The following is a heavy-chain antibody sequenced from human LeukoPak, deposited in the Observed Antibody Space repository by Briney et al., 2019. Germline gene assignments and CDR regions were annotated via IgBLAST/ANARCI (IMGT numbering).Heavy chain of an antibody. D-gene: IGHD2-15*01. J-gene: IGHJ4*02. Sequence: GGSLRLSCAASGFTFSSYAMSWVRQAPGKGLEWVSAISGSGGSTYYADSVKGRFTISRDNAKNSLYLQMNSLRVEDTAVYYYAILPLTARLHFEYRGQGTLVTVSS. CDR2: ISGSGGST. V-gene: IGHV3-23*01. CDR3: AILPLTARLHFEY. CDR1: GFTFSSYA.